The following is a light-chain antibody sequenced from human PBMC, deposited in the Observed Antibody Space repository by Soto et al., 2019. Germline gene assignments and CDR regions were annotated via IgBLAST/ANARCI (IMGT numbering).Light chain of an antibody. CDR2: EVT. CDR3: SSYTYVNTRAVV. CDR1: SGDIGSYNR. V-gene: IGLV2-14*01. Sequence: QSALTQPASVSGSPGQSITISCTGTSGDIGSYNRVSWYQQHPGKAPKLIIYEVTDRPSGVSNRFSGSKSGNTASLTISGLQAEDEAEYYCSSYTYVNTRAVVFGTGTKLTVL. J-gene: IGLJ1*01.